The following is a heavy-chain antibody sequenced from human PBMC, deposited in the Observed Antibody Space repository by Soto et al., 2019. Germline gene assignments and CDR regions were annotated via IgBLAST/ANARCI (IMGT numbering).Heavy chain of an antibody. D-gene: IGHD2-8*01. J-gene: IGHJ5*02. CDR2: MDPNSGNT. Sequence: QVPLVQSGAEVKKPEASVKVSCKASGYTCTSYDINWVRHATGQGLEWMGWMDPNSGNTGYAQKLQGRVTMTRNTSISTAYLELSTVSSEDTSVYYCARGYCTNGVCPYVWFAPWGQGTLVTFAS. V-gene: IGHV1-8*01. CDR1: GYTCTSYD. CDR3: ARGYCTNGVCPYVWFAP.